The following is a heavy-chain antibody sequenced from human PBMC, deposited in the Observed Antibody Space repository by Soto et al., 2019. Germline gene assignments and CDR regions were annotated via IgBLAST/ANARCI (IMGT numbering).Heavy chain of an antibody. CDR1: GDSINSSDYH. J-gene: IGHJ4*02. D-gene: IGHD5-12*01. CDR2: VYYLGGT. CDR3: ARLYRALDY. V-gene: IGHV4-39*01. Sequence: QVQLQESGPGLVKPSETLSLICTVSGDSINSSDYHWVWIRQPPGKGLEWIGSVYYLGGTHANPSLESRVTISVSTPGSQFTLKLRSATGAETGVYYCARLYRALDYWGQGSLVTVSS.